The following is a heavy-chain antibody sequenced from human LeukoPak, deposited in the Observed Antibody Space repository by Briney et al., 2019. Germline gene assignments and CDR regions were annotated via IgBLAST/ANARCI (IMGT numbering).Heavy chain of an antibody. CDR3: ARDLAVASRGYFQH. Sequence: ASVKVSCKASGGTFSSYAISWVRQAPGQGLEWMGGIIPIFGTANYAQKFQGRVTITADESTSTAYMELSSLRSEDTAVYYCARDLAVASRGYFQHWGQGTLVTVSS. J-gene: IGHJ1*01. D-gene: IGHD6-19*01. CDR1: GGTFSSYA. CDR2: IIPIFGTA. V-gene: IGHV1-69*01.